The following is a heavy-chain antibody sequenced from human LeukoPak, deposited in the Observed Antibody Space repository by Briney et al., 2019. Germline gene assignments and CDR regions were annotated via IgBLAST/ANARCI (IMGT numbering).Heavy chain of an antibody. D-gene: IGHD5-24*01. Sequence: PSETLSLTCAVYGGSFSGYYWSWIRQPPGKGLEWIGEINHSGSTNYNPSLKSRVTISVDTSENQFSLKLSSVTAADTAVYYCARARRKFDYWGQGTLVTVSS. CDR1: GGSFSGYY. J-gene: IGHJ4*02. CDR2: INHSGST. CDR3: ARARRKFDY. V-gene: IGHV4-34*01.